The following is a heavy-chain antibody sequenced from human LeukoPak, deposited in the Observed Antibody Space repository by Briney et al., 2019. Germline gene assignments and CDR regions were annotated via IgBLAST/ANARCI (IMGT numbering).Heavy chain of an antibody. CDR1: GYTFTDLY. V-gene: IGHV1-46*01. CDR2: INPSGGST. D-gene: IGHD7-27*01. Sequence: ASVNVSCKTSGYTFTDLYIHWVRQAPGQGLEWMGIINPSGGSTSYAQKFQGRVTMTRDTSTSTAYMELSSLRSEDTAVYYCARGPPNWGYDYWGQGTLVTVSS. CDR3: ARGPPNWGYDY. J-gene: IGHJ4*02.